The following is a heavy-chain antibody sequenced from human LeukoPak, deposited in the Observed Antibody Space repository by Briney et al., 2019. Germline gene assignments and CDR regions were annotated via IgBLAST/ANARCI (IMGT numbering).Heavy chain of an antibody. CDR3: ARDATYYYDSSGYSA. CDR1: GFTFSDYY. Sequence: GGSLRLSCAASGFTFSDYYMSWIRQAPGKGLEWVSYISSSGSTIYYADSVKGRFTISRDNAKNSLYLQMNSLRAEDTAVYYCARDATYYYDSSGYSAWGQGTLVTVSS. D-gene: IGHD3-22*01. V-gene: IGHV3-11*01. J-gene: IGHJ4*02. CDR2: ISSSGSTI.